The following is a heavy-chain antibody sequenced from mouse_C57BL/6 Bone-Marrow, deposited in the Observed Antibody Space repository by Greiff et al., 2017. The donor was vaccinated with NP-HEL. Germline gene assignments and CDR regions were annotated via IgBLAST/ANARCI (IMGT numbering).Heavy chain of an antibody. CDR1: GFTFSNYW. Sequence: EVKLEESGGGLVQPGGSMKLSCVASGFTFSNYWMNWVRQSPEKGLEWVAQIRLKSDNYATHYAESVKGRFTISRDDSKSIFYLQMNNLRAEDTGIYYCTQTGTGYWGQGTTLPVSS. CDR2: IRLKSDNYAT. D-gene: IGHD4-1*01. V-gene: IGHV6-3*01. J-gene: IGHJ2*01. CDR3: TQTGTGY.